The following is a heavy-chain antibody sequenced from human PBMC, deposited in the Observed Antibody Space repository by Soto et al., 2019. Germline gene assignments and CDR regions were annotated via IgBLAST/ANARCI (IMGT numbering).Heavy chain of an antibody. CDR1: VDSFTDYY. CDR3: ARESGGATATLDYYYFYMDV. D-gene: IGHD5-12*01. CDR2: INPNGGVT. Sequence: ASVTVSCKSSVDSFTDYYIHWVRQAPGQGFEWMGWINPNGGVTKYAQKFQGWVSMTRDTSIRTVYMQLSRLRSDDTAVYYCARESGGATATLDYYYFYMDVWGTGTTVTVSS. J-gene: IGHJ6*03. V-gene: IGHV1-2*04.